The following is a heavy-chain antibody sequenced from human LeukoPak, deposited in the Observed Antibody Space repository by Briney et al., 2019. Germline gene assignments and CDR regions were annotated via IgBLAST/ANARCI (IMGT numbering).Heavy chain of an antibody. Sequence: SETLSRTCTVSGAFIGSYYWSWIRQPPGKGLEWIGYISPTAYTIYTPSLKSRVTISREMSANQFSLILSSVTAEDTAVYYCTRHDVVPVIGHGMAVWAKGPRSPSP. D-gene: IGHD3-10*01. CDR3: TRHDVVPVIGHGMAV. J-gene: IGHJ6*02. CDR2: ISPTAYT. V-gene: IGHV4-59*08. CDR1: GAFIGSYY.